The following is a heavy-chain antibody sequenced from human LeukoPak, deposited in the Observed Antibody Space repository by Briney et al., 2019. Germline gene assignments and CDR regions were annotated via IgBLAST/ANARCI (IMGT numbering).Heavy chain of an antibody. D-gene: IGHD3-22*01. V-gene: IGHV4-59*07. CDR3: ARADSSGYAFDY. CDR1: GGSISRYY. CDR2: IYYSGST. Sequence: ADTLSLTCTVSGGSISRYYWSWIRQPPGKGLEWIGYIYYSGSTNYNPSLKSRVTISVDTSKNQFSLKLSSVTAADTAVYYCARADSSGYAFDYWGQGTLVT. J-gene: IGHJ4*02.